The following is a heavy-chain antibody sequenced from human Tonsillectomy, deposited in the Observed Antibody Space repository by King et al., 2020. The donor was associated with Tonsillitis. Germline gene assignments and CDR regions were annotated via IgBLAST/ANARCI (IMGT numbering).Heavy chain of an antibody. V-gene: IGHV3-21*01. CDR1: GFTFSSYS. Sequence: QLVQSGGGLVKPGGSLRLPCATSGFTFSSYSMNWVRQAPGKGLEWVSSISSSSSYIFYADSVKGRFTISRDNAKNSLYLQMNSLRAEDTAVYYCARGGSPGGWYLDYWGQGTLVTVSS. J-gene: IGHJ4*02. CDR3: ARGGSPGGWYLDY. D-gene: IGHD6-19*01. CDR2: ISSSSSYI.